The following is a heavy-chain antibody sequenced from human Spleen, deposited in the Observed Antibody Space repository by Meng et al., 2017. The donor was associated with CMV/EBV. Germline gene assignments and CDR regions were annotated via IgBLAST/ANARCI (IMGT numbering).Heavy chain of an antibody. Sequence: GGSLRLSCAASGFTFSDYYMSWIRQAPGKGLEWVSYISSSGSTIHYADSVKGRFTISRDNAKNSLYLQMNSLRAEDTAVYYCARDSWNDDAFDIWGQGTMVTVSS. D-gene: IGHD1-1*01. CDR2: ISSSGSTI. CDR1: GFTFSDYY. V-gene: IGHV3-11*04. J-gene: IGHJ3*02. CDR3: ARDSWNDDAFDI.